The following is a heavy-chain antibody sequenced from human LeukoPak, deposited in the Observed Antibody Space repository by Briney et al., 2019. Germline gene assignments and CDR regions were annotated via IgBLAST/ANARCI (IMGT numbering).Heavy chain of an antibody. D-gene: IGHD2-15*01. CDR1: GFTFTNYD. Sequence: ASVKVSCKATGFTFTNYDIDWVRQASGQGLEWMGWMNPINGNTGYAQKFQGRVTMTRDTSISTAYMELRSLTSEDTAVYYCARGPRAASFDYWGQGTLVTVSS. V-gene: IGHV1-8*01. CDR3: ARGPRAASFDY. CDR2: MNPINGNT. J-gene: IGHJ4*02.